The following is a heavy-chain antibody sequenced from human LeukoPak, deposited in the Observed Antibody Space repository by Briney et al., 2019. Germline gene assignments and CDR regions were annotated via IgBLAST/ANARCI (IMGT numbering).Heavy chain of an antibody. Sequence: ASLKVSCEPSGYSFTGYYQYWVRQAPGAGRERMGQIYHDSGGTNYAQKFQGRVSMTRDRSINTTYMELSRLRSDNTAVYYCAKDKQLDWAHYYYYYMDIWGKGTTVTVSS. J-gene: IGHJ6*03. CDR3: AKDKQLDWAHYYYYYMDI. CDR2: IYHDSGGT. D-gene: IGHD1-1*01. V-gene: IGHV1-2*06. CDR1: GYSFTGYY.